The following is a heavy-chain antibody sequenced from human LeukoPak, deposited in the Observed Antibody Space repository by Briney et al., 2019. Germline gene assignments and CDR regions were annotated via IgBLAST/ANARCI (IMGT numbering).Heavy chain of an antibody. CDR3: ARDALHYYDSSGYYLDY. Sequence: SETLSLTCTVSGGSISSYYWSWIRQPPEKGLEWIGYIYYSGSTNYNPSLKSRVTISVDTSKNQFSLKLSSVTAADMAVYYCARDALHYYDSSGYYLDYWGQGTLVTVSS. V-gene: IGHV4-59*01. J-gene: IGHJ4*02. D-gene: IGHD3-22*01. CDR1: GGSISSYY. CDR2: IYYSGST.